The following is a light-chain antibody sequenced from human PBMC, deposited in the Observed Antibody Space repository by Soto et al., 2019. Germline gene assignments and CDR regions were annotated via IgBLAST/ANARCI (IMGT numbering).Light chain of an antibody. V-gene: IGLV1-44*01. CDR2: SNN. Sequence: QAVVTQPPSASGTPGQRVTISCSGSSSNIGSNTVNWYQQLPGTAPKLLIYSNNRRPSGVPDRFSGSKSGTSASLAISGLQSEDEADYYCAAWDDSLNEVFGGGTQLTVL. CDR1: SSNIGSNT. CDR3: AAWDDSLNEV. J-gene: IGLJ2*01.